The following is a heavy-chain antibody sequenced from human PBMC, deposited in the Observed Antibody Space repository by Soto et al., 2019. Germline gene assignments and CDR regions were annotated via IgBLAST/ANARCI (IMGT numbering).Heavy chain of an antibody. V-gene: IGHV3-23*01. D-gene: IGHD6-19*01. J-gene: IGHJ4*02. CDR2: ISGSGGSA. CDR1: GFTFSSYE. Sequence: GGSLRLSCAASGFTFSSYEISWGRQAPGKGLERVSVISGSGGSAYYADSVKGRFTISRDNSKNTLYLQMNSLRAEDTAVYYCAKKDSSGWYYFDYWGQGTLVTVSS. CDR3: AKKDSSGWYYFDY.